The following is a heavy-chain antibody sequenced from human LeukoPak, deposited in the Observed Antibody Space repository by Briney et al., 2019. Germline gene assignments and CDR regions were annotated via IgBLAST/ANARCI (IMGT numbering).Heavy chain of an antibody. J-gene: IGHJ4*02. CDR2: IYSSGGT. CDR3: ARHAYYYDTSGYLPYCFDY. V-gene: IGHV4-59*08. Sequence: PSETLSLTCTVSGGSISTYYWSWIRQPPGKGLEWIGYIYSSGGTNYNPSLKSRVTISVDMSKNQFSLKLRSVTAADMAVYYCARHAYYYDTSGYLPYCFDYWGQGALLTVSS. CDR1: GGSISTYY. D-gene: IGHD3-22*01.